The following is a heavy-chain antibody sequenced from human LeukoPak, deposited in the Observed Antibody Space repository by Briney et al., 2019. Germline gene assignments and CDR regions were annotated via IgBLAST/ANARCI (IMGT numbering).Heavy chain of an antibody. CDR2: INHSGST. CDR3: ASTGYCSSISCYGVIDY. D-gene: IGHD2-2*01. Sequence: SETLSLTCAVHGGSFSNSYWGWICQPPGKGLEWIGEINHSGSTIYNPSLKSRLSISVDTSNNQSSLNLNSVTAAETAVYYCASTGYCSSISCYGVIDYWGQGTLVTVSS. CDR1: GGSFSNSY. J-gene: IGHJ4*02. V-gene: IGHV4-34*01.